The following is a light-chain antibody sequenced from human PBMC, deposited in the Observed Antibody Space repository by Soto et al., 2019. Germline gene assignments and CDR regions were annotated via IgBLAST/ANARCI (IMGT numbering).Light chain of an antibody. J-gene: IGKJ1*01. Sequence: DIVMTQSPDSLAVSLGERPTINFKCSDVVLYSSNNKNYLAWYQQKPGQPPKLLIYWASTRESGVPDRFSGSGSGTDFTLTISSLQAEDVAVYYCQQYYSTPTFGQGTKVDI. CDR1: DVVLYSSNNKNY. CDR2: WAS. CDR3: QQYYSTPT. V-gene: IGKV4-1*01.